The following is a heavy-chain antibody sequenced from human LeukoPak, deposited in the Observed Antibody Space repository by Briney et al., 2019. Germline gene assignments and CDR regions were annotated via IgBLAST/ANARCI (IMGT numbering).Heavy chain of an antibody. Sequence: YPGGFLRLSCITSGVSISNYWMAWVRQAPEKGLEWVAQIKQDGSDKYYVDSVKGRFTISRDNTKNSLSLQMTSLRVEDTALYYCAKIAAAVPDQWGQGTLVTVSS. V-gene: IGHV3-7*01. D-gene: IGHD6-13*01. CDR2: IKQDGSDK. CDR1: GVSISNYW. J-gene: IGHJ5*02. CDR3: AKIAAAVPDQ.